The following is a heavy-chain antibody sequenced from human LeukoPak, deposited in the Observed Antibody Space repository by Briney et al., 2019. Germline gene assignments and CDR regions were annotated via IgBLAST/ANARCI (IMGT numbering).Heavy chain of an antibody. CDR2: ISAGNDI. Sequence: GGFLRLSCAASGFSFNNYAMVWVRQTPGKGLEWVSVISAGNDIVYADSVKGRFSISRDSSKNTLYLQMNSLRVEDTAVYYCAKYAPPTTALTRFFDDWGQGTLVTVSS. D-gene: IGHD4-17*01. CDR1: GFSFNNYA. J-gene: IGHJ4*02. V-gene: IGHV3-23*01. CDR3: AKYAPPTTALTRFFDD.